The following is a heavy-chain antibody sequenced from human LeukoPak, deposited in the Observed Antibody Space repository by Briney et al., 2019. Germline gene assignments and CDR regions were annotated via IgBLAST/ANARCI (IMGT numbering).Heavy chain of an antibody. CDR3: ARDFTRRGDGYDSRNWYFDL. V-gene: IGHV3-48*02. D-gene: IGHD3-22*01. Sequence: PGGSLRLSCAASGFTFSSYSMNWVRQAPGKGLEWVSYISSSSSTIYYADSVRGRFTTSRDNAKNSLYLQMNSLRDEDTAVYYCARDFTRRGDGYDSRNWYFDLWGRGTLVTVSS. J-gene: IGHJ2*01. CDR2: ISSSSSTI. CDR1: GFTFSSYS.